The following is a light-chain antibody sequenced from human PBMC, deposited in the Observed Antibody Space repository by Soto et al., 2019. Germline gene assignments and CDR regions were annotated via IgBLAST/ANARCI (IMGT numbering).Light chain of an antibody. CDR3: QQYGSSPLT. CDR2: KAS. CDR1: QSISSW. V-gene: IGKV1-5*03. Sequence: DIQMTQSPSTLSASVGDRVTITCRASQSISSWLAWYQQKPGKAPKLLIYKASTLESGVPSRFSGSGSATDFTLTISRLEPEDFAVYYCQQYGSSPLTFGGGTKVDIK. J-gene: IGKJ4*01.